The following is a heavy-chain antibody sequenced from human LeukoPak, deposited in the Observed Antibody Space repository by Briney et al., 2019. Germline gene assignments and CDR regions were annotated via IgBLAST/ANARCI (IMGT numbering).Heavy chain of an antibody. V-gene: IGHV3-9*01. CDR1: GFTFDDYA. J-gene: IGHJ4*02. D-gene: IGHD3-10*01. CDR2: ISWNSGSI. Sequence: GGSLRLSCAASGFTFDDYAMHWVRQAPGKGLEWVSGISWNSGSIGYADSVKGRFTISRDNAKNSLYLQMNSLRAEDTALYYCAKDMKGYYGSGSSNHLDYWGQGTLVTVSS. CDR3: AKDMKGYYGSGSSNHLDY.